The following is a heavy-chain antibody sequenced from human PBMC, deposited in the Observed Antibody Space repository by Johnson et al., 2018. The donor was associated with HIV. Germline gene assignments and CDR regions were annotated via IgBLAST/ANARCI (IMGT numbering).Heavy chain of an antibody. J-gene: IGHJ3*02. CDR1: GFTFSDHY. V-gene: IGHV3-23*04. D-gene: IGHD3/OR15-3a*01. CDR2: ISGSGGST. CDR3: AREEDLHAFDI. Sequence: VQLVESGGGLVQPGGSLRLSCVASGFTFSDHYMDWVRQAPGKGLEWVSAISGSGGSTHYADSVKGRFTITRDNSKNTLYLQMNSLRAEDTAVYYCAREEDLHAFDIWGQGTMVTVSS.